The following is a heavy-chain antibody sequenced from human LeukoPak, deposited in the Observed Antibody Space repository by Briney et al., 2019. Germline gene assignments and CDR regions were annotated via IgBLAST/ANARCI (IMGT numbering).Heavy chain of an antibody. Sequence: PGGSLRLSCAASGFTFSSYAMHWVRQPPGKGLEWIGEMHLNGNANYNPSLKSRVTMSIDKSKNQFSLNLNSVTAADTAVYYCARVISSAWRQNDLWGQGTLVTVSS. CDR1: GFTFSSYA. D-gene: IGHD3-22*01. V-gene: IGHV4-4*02. J-gene: IGHJ5*02. CDR2: MHLNGNA. CDR3: ARVISSAWRQNDL.